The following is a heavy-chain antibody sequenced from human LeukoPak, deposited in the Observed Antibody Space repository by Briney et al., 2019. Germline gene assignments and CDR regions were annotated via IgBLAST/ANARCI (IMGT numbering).Heavy chain of an antibody. J-gene: IGHJ1*01. Sequence: SETLSLTCALYGGSFRGYYWSWIRHPPGKGLEWIGEINHSGSTNYNPSLKSRVTISVDTSKNQSSLKLSSVTAADTAVYYCARGDSSGWTDGFQHWGQGTLVTVSS. D-gene: IGHD6-19*01. V-gene: IGHV4-34*01. CDR1: GGSFRGYY. CDR3: ARGDSSGWTDGFQH. CDR2: INHSGST.